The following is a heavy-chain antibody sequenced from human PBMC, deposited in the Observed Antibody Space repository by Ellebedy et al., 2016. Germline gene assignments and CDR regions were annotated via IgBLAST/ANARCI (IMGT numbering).Heavy chain of an antibody. CDR3: ARVKSIAVAGIDY. Sequence: SETLSLTCTVSGGSISSYYWSWIRQPPGKGLEWIGYIYYSGSTNYNPSLKSRVTISVDTSKNQFSLKLSSVTAADTAVYYCARVKSIAVAGIDYWGQGTLVTVSS. D-gene: IGHD6-19*01. CDR1: GGSISSYY. CDR2: IYYSGST. J-gene: IGHJ4*02. V-gene: IGHV4-59*12.